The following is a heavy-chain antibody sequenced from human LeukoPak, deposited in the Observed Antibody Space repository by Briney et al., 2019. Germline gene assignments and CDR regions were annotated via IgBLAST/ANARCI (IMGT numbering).Heavy chain of an antibody. Sequence: SQTLSLTCTVSGDSISSGDYYWSWIRQPPGKGLEWIGEINHSGSTNYNPSLKSRVTISVDTSKNQFSLKLSSVTAADTAVYYCARGRRYCSGGSCYYHYMDVWGKGTTVTVSS. CDR2: INHSGST. CDR3: ARGRRYCSGGSCYYHYMDV. D-gene: IGHD2-15*01. CDR1: GDSISSGDYY. V-gene: IGHV4-30-4*08. J-gene: IGHJ6*03.